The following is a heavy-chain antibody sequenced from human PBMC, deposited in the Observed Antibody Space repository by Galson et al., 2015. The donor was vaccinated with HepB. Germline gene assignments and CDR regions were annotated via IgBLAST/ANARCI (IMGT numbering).Heavy chain of an antibody. J-gene: IGHJ5*02. Sequence: SVKVSCKASGYTFSSYAMNWVRQAPGQGLEWMGWINTKTGNPTYAQGFTGRFVFSLDTSVSTTYLQISSLKAEDTAVYYCARTQRLGVGAPRWFDPWGQGTLVTVSS. CDR2: INTKTGNP. CDR1: GYTFSSYA. V-gene: IGHV7-4-1*02. D-gene: IGHD1-26*01. CDR3: ARTQRLGVGAPRWFDP.